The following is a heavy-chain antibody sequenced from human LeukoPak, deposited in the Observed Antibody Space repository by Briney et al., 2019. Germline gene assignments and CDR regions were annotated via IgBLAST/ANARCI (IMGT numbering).Heavy chain of an antibody. D-gene: IGHD3-22*01. CDR2: INIDGSRT. J-gene: IGHJ4*02. Sequence: GGSLRLSCAASGFAFSNYWMHWVRQAPGNGLVWVSRINIDGSRTSYADSVKGRFTISRDNAKNALYLQMNSLRAEDTAVYFCARETDSSGYYSDYWGQGTLVTVSS. V-gene: IGHV3-74*01. CDR3: ARETDSSGYYSDY. CDR1: GFAFSNYW.